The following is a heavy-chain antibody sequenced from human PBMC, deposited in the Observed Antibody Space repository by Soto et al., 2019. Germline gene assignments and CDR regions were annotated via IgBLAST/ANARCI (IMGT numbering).Heavy chain of an antibody. CDR1: GFTFSSYS. CDR3: ARGLHCSGGSCVFDY. CDR2: ISSSSSYI. V-gene: IGHV3-21*01. Sequence: EVQLDESGGGLVKPGGSLRLSCAASGFTFSSYSMNWGRQAPGKGLEWVSTISSSSSYIYYADSVKGRFTISRDNAKNSLYLQMNSLRAEDTAVYYCARGLHCSGGSCVFDYWGQGTLVTVSS. D-gene: IGHD2-15*01. J-gene: IGHJ4*02.